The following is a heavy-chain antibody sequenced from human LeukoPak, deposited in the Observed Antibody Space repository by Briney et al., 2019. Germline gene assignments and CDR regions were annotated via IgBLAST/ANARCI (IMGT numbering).Heavy chain of an antibody. Sequence: SETLSLTCTVSGYSISSDYYWGWIRQPPGKGLEWIGSICHSGSTYYNPSLKSRVTISVDTSKNQLSLKLSSVTAADTAVYYCARGIVVVPAAILGRDVPPGWFDPWGQGTLVTVSS. CDR3: ARGIVVVPAAILGRDVPPGWFDP. CDR2: ICHSGST. D-gene: IGHD2-2*02. V-gene: IGHV4-38-2*02. CDR1: GYSISSDYY. J-gene: IGHJ5*02.